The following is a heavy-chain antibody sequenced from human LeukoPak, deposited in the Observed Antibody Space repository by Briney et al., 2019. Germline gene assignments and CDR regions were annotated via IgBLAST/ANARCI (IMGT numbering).Heavy chain of an antibody. D-gene: IGHD3-22*01. CDR3: ARVVDYYDSSGYGFDY. Sequence: GESLKISCKGSGYSFTSYWIGWVRQAPGQGLEWMGWINPNSGGTNYAQKFQGRVTMTRDTSISTAYMELSRLRSDDTAVYYCARVVDYYDSSGYGFDYWGQGTLVTVSS. J-gene: IGHJ4*02. CDR2: INPNSGGT. V-gene: IGHV1-2*02. CDR1: GYSFTSYW.